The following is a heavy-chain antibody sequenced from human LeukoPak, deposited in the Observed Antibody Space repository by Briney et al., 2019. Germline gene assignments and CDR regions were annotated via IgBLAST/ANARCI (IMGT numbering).Heavy chain of an antibody. D-gene: IGHD6-19*01. V-gene: IGHV3-23*01. CDR2: ISGSGGST. CDR1: GFTFSSYA. J-gene: IGHJ4*02. CDR3: AKGRVAVGGETFDY. Sequence: QPGGSLRLSCAASGFTFSSYAMSGARKARGRGLEGVSAISGSGGSTYYADSVKGRFTISRDNSKNTLYLQMTSLRAEDTAVYYCAKGRVAVGGETFDYWGQGTLVTVSS.